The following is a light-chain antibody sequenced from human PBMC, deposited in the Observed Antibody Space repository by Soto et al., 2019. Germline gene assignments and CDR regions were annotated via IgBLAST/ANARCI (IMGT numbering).Light chain of an antibody. CDR2: HVF. J-gene: IGLJ6*01. CDR1: SSGVGGYNY. V-gene: IGLV2-14*03. Sequence: QSLLAQYASVSGSPGESITISCTGTSSGVGGYNYVSWYQQHPAKAPKLVIYHVFTRPSGVPNRFSGSNSGHTASLTISALPAEDAADYYCTSCTSSRTYVFGSGTKVTVL. CDR3: TSCTSSRTYV.